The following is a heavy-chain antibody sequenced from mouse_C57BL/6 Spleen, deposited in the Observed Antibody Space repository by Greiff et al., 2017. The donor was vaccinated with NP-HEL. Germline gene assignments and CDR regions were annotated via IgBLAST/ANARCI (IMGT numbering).Heavy chain of an antibody. CDR2: IYPGDGDT. J-gene: IGHJ3*01. Sequence: VKVVESGAELVKPGASVKISCKASGYAFSSYWMNWVKQRPGKGLEWIGQIYPGDGDTNYNGKFKGKATLTADKSSSTAYMQLSSLTSEDSAVYFCARYYSNYPAWFAYWGQGTLVTVSA. V-gene: IGHV1-80*01. CDR3: ARYYSNYPAWFAY. D-gene: IGHD2-5*01. CDR1: GYAFSSYW.